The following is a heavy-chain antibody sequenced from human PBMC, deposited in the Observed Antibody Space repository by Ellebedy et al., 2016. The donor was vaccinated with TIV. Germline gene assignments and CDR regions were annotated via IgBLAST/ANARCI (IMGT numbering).Heavy chain of an antibody. CDR3: VRVSRSGNYPG. J-gene: IGHJ1*01. Sequence: GESLKISXVGSGFNFEDFGMNWVRQAPQKGLEWVAGITWNGRATHYGDSVKGRFTISRDNAKNSLFLQMKSLRDEDTAVYYCVRVSRSGNYPGWGQGTLVTVSS. D-gene: IGHD3-22*01. CDR2: ITWNGRAT. V-gene: IGHV3-20*04. CDR1: GFNFEDFG.